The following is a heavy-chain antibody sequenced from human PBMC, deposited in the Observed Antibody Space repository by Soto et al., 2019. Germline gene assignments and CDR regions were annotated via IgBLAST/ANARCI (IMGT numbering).Heavy chain of an antibody. J-gene: IGHJ6*03. CDR3: ARVPPKSGGLHSYMDV. D-gene: IGHD6-19*01. Sequence: PSETLSLTCTVSDGSISSGNYYWSWIRQHPGKGLEWIGYIYYSANTHYNPSLKSRVIMSVDTSKNQFSLMLISVTAADTAVYYCARVPPKSGGLHSYMDVWGKGTTVTVSS. CDR1: DGSISSGNYY. V-gene: IGHV4-31*03. CDR2: IYYSANT.